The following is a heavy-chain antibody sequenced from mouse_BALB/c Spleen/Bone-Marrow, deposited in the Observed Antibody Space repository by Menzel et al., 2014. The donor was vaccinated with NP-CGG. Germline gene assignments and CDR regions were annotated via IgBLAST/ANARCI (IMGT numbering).Heavy chain of an antibody. D-gene: IGHD1-1*01. V-gene: IGHV1-9*01. CDR2: ILPGRGST. J-gene: IGHJ4*01. CDR3: ARWDTTAMDY. CDR1: GYTFSSYW. Sequence: VQVVESGAELMKPGASVKISCKATGYTFSSYWIEWVKQRPGHGLEWIGEILPGRGSTNYNEKFKGKATFTSDTSSNTAYMQLSSLTSEDSAVYYCARWDTTAMDYWGQGTPVTVSS.